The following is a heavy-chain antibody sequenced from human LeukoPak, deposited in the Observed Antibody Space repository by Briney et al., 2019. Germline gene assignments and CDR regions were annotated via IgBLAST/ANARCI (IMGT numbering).Heavy chain of an antibody. J-gene: IGHJ6*02. CDR3: ARGYDFWSGYPPFYYYYGMDV. CDR1: GYTFTSYD. V-gene: IGHV1-8*01. CDR2: MNPNSGNT. D-gene: IGHD3-3*01. Sequence: ASVKVSCKASGYTFTSYDINWVRQATGQGLEWMGWMNPNSGNTGYAQKFQGRVTRTRNTSISTAYMELSSLRSEDTAVYYCARGYDFWSGYPPFYYYYGMDVWGQGTTVTVSS.